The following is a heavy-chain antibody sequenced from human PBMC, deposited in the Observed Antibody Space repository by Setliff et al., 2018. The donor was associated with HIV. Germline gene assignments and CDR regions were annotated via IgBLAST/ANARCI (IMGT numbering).Heavy chain of an antibody. Sequence: GGSLRLSCAASGFTFNNYAIHWVRQAPGKGLEWVALISYDGTYKYYAESVKGRFTISRDNSRNTLYLQMNSLRTEDTAVYYCARDGAGHRYMDFWGKGTTVTVSS. J-gene: IGHJ6*03. V-gene: IGHV3-30*04. CDR1: GFTFNNYA. CDR2: ISYDGTYK. CDR3: ARDGAGHRYMDF. D-gene: IGHD3-16*01.